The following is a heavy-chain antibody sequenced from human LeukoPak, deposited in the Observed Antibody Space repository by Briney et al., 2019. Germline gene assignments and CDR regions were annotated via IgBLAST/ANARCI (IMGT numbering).Heavy chain of an antibody. D-gene: IGHD3-10*01. J-gene: IGHJ4*02. CDR1: GFTVSTNY. CDR2: ITASSSYI. V-gene: IGHV3-21*01. CDR3: AREAGSGSYYTGVIDY. Sequence: GGSLRLSCAASGFTVSTNYMSWVRQAPGKGLEWVSSITASSSYIFYADSLKGRFTISRDNAKNSLYLQMKSLRAEDTAVYYCAREAGSGSYYTGVIDYWGLGTLVTVSS.